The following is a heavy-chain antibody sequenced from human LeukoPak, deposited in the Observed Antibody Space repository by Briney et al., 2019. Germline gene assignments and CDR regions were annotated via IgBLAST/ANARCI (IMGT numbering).Heavy chain of an antibody. J-gene: IGHJ3*02. Sequence: SVKVSCKASGGTFSSYAISWVRQAPGQGLEWMGGIIPIFGTANYAQKFQGRVTITTDESTSTAYMELSSLRSEDTAVYYCARGPRAVAGTKDAFDIWGQGTMVTVSS. CDR3: ARGPRAVAGTKDAFDI. V-gene: IGHV1-69*05. D-gene: IGHD6-19*01. CDR1: GGTFSSYA. CDR2: IIPIFGTA.